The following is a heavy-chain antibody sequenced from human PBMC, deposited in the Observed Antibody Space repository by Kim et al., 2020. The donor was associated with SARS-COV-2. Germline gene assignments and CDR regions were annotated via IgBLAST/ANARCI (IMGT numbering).Heavy chain of an antibody. J-gene: IGHJ4*02. V-gene: IGHV3-74*01. D-gene: IGHD6-6*01. CDR2: ST. Sequence: STRYAGSAKARITTTRDNAKNTLYLQMNSLRAEDTAVYYCARDHIAAFEYWGQGTLVTVSS. CDR3: ARDHIAAFEY.